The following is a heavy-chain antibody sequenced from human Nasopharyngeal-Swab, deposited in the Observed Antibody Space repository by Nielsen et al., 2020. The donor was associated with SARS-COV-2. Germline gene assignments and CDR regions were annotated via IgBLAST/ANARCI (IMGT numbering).Heavy chain of an antibody. Sequence: SLMISCAASGFIFSSYGMHWVRQAPGKGLEWVAVISYDGSNKYYADSVKGRFTISRDNSKNTLYLQMNSLRAEDTAVYYCAKDHRGSYRGTEYFQRWGQGTLVTVSS. CDR3: AKDHRGSYRGTEYFQR. CDR2: ISYDGSNK. V-gene: IGHV3-30*18. D-gene: IGHD1-26*01. CDR1: GFIFSSYG. J-gene: IGHJ1*01.